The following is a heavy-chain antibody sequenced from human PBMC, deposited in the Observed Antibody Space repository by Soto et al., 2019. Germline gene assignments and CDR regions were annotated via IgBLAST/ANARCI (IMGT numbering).Heavy chain of an antibody. CDR1: GYIFTAYS. J-gene: IGHJ1*01. Sequence: QVQLVQSGAEVQKPGASVKVSCKTSGYIFTAYSMHWVRQAPGQGLEWMGVVNPSGGSAHYAQSLEGRVTLTRDTSTSTFYMELRSLRSEDTAVYYCAREENCRGGTCYSEYFHHWGQGTLVTDSS. CDR2: VNPSGGSA. CDR3: AREENCRGGTCYSEYFHH. V-gene: IGHV1-46*01. D-gene: IGHD2-15*01.